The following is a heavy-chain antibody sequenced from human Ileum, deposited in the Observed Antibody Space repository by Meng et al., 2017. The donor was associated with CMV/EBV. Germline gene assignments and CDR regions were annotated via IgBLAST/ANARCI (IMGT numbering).Heavy chain of an antibody. Sequence: CAISGDSVSSNDAAWNWIRQSPSRGLEWLGRAYYRSKWFIDYAESVESRIVISPDTSKNQFSLQLNSVTPEDTAVYYCARGWALGSWGQGTLVTVSS. CDR1: GDSVSSNDAA. CDR2: AYYRSKWFI. CDR3: ARGWALGS. D-gene: IGHD1-26*01. V-gene: IGHV6-1*01. J-gene: IGHJ4*02.